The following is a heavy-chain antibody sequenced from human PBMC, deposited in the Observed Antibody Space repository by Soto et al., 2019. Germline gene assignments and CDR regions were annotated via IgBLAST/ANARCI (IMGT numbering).Heavy chain of an antibody. CDR1: GFTFSSYG. V-gene: IGHV3-33*01. Sequence: QVQLVESGGGVVQPGRSLRLSCAASGFTFSSYGMHWVRQAPGKGLEWVAVIWYDGSNTYYADSVKGRFTISRDNSKNTLYLQMNSLRAEDTAVYYCARDTAVAGEGTLAIYYYYCMDVWGQGTTVTVSS. CDR3: ARDTAVAGEGTLAIYYYYCMDV. J-gene: IGHJ6*02. CDR2: IWYDGSNT. D-gene: IGHD6-19*01.